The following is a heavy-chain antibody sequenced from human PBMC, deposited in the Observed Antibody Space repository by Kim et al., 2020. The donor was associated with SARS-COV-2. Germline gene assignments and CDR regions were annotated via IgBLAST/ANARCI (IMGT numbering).Heavy chain of an antibody. Sequence: GGSLRLSCAASGFTVSSNHMSWVRQAPGKGLEWVSIIYSGGGTYYGDSVKGRFTISRDNSRNTLNLQMNSLRAQDTAVTYFASAHQYYGSGVYYDYSGM. J-gene: IGHJ6*01. V-gene: IGHV3-53*01. CDR2: IYSGGGT. CDR1: GFTVSSNH. D-gene: IGHD3-10*01. CDR3: ASAHQYYGSGVYYDYSGM.